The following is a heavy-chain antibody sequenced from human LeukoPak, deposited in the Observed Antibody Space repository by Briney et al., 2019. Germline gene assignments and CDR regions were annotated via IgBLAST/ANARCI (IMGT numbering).Heavy chain of an antibody. CDR1: GFTVSSNE. J-gene: IGHJ4*02. CDR2: ISGGST. V-gene: IGHV3-38-3*01. CDR3: ASFNSGSYDSDY. D-gene: IGHD1-26*01. Sequence: GGSLRLSCAASGFTVSSNEMSWVRQAPGKGLEWVSSISGGSTYYADSRKGRFTISRDNSKNTLHLQMNSLRAEDTALYYCASFNSGSYDSDYWGQGTLVSVSS.